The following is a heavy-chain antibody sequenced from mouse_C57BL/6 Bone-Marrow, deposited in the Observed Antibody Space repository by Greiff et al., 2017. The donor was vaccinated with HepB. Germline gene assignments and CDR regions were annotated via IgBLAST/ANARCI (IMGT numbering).Heavy chain of an antibody. J-gene: IGHJ2*01. Sequence: QVQLKQPGAELVRPGTSVKLSCKASGYTFTSYWMHWVKQRPGQGLEWIGVIDPSDSYTNYNQKFKGKATLTVDTSSSTAYMQLSSLTSEDSAVYYCARLGCWGQGTTLTVSS. D-gene: IGHD3-3*01. CDR3: ARLGC. CDR2: IDPSDSYT. CDR1: GYTFTSYW. V-gene: IGHV1-59*01.